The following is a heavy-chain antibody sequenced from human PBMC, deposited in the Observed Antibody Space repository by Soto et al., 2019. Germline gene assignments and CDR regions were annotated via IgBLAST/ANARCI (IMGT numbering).Heavy chain of an antibody. CDR1: GGSFSGYY. Sequence: PSETLSLTCAVYGGSFSGYYWSWIRQPPGKGLEWIGEINHSGSTNYNPSLKSRVTISVDTSKNQFSLKLSSVTAADTAVYYCARGGVTGSNWFDPWGQGTLVTVS. V-gene: IGHV4-34*01. CDR3: ARGGVTGSNWFDP. J-gene: IGHJ5*02. CDR2: INHSGST. D-gene: IGHD5-18*01.